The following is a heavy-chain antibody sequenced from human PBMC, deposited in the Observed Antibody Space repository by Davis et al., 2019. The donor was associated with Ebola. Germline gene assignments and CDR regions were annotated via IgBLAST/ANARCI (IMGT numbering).Heavy chain of an antibody. J-gene: IGHJ4*02. V-gene: IGHV3-23*01. CDR1: GFTFSSYA. Sequence: GESLKISCAASGFTFSSYAMSWVRQAPGKGLEWVSAISGSGGSTYYADSVKGRFTISRDNSKNTLYLQMNSLKTEDTAVYYCTGATVVNDYWGQGTLVTVSS. CDR3: TGATVVNDY. CDR2: ISGSGGST. D-gene: IGHD4-23*01.